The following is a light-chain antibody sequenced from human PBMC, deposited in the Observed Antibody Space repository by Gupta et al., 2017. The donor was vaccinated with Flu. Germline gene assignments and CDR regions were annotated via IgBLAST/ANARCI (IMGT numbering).Light chain of an antibody. CDR1: SRDVGGYNY. CDR2: EVS. V-gene: IGLV2-14*01. Sequence: SALTQPAPVSGSPGQSVTIACTGTSRDVGGYNYVSWYQQQPGKAPTLMIYEVSNRPSGVSNRCSGSKSGNTASLTISGVQADDESDYYCTSYTVSSADVFGTGTKVTVL. CDR3: TSYTVSSADV. J-gene: IGLJ1*01.